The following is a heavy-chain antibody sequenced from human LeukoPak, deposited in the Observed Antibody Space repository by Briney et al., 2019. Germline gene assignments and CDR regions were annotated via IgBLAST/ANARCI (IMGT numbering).Heavy chain of an antibody. Sequence: ESGPTLVKPTQTLTLTCTFSGFSLSTSGVGVGWIRQPPGKALEWLALIYWNDDKRYSPSLKSRLTITKDTSKNQVVLTMTNMDPVDTATYYCAHSPAEVGLYYYYYMDVWGKGTTVTISS. CDR2: IYWNDDK. CDR1: GFSLSTSGVG. CDR3: AHSPAEVGLYYYYYMDV. V-gene: IGHV2-5*01. J-gene: IGHJ6*03. D-gene: IGHD1-26*01.